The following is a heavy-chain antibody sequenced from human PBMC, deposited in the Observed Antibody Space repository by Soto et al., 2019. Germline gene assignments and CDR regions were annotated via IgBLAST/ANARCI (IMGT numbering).Heavy chain of an antibody. CDR1: GFSFENYG. J-gene: IGHJ6*02. CDR3: ANLWGDGYNLGQDYNGMDV. V-gene: IGHV3-33*06. D-gene: IGHD5-12*01. Sequence: QVQMVESRGGMVQPGRSLRLSCAASGFSFENYGMHWVRQAPGRGLEWVAIIWYDGSLQYYAAAVKGRFTISRDNSKNTLYLEMNSLRAEDTAVYYCANLWGDGYNLGQDYNGMDVWGQGTTVIVSS. CDR2: IWYDGSLQ.